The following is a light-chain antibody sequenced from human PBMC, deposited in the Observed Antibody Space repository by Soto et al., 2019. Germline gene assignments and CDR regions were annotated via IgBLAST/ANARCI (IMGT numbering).Light chain of an antibody. V-gene: IGKV3-20*01. CDR3: QQYGSSAWT. CDR2: GAS. CDR1: QTIRSNY. J-gene: IGKJ1*01. Sequence: ETVLTQSPGTLSLSPGERATLSCRASQTIRSNYLAWYRQTPGQAPRLLIYGASNTATGIADRFSGSGSGTELALITSRREPADFALYYCQQYGSSAWTFGQGTKVEIK.